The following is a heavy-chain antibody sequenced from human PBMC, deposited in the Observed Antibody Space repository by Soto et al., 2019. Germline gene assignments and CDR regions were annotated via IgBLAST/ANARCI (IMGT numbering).Heavy chain of an antibody. CDR3: ARGRLSIAVNDALDV. Sequence: QVRLVESGGGVVQPGTSLRLSCAASGFTFSDYVIHWVRQAAGKGLEWVASMTYDGATEYYADSVKGRFTMSRDNSQRALSLQMNSLRPDDTAVYYCARGRLSIAVNDALDVWGQGTTVTVSS. D-gene: IGHD3-3*02. CDR1: GFTFSDYV. J-gene: IGHJ3*01. V-gene: IGHV3-30*14. CDR2: MTYDGATE.